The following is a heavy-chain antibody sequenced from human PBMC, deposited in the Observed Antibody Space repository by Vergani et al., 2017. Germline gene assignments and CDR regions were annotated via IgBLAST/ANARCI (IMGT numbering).Heavy chain of an antibody. CDR2: ISSSSSTI. J-gene: IGHJ6*02. CDR1: GFTFSSYS. V-gene: IGHV3-48*01. D-gene: IGHD2-21*02. Sequence: EVQLVESGGGLVQPGGSLRLSCAASGFTFSSYSMNWVRQAPGKGLEWVSYISSSSSTIYYADSVKGRFTISRDNAKNSLYLQMNSLRADDTAVYYCARDLVVTARDYYYYYGMDVWGQGTTVTVSS. CDR3: ARDLVVTARDYYYYYGMDV.